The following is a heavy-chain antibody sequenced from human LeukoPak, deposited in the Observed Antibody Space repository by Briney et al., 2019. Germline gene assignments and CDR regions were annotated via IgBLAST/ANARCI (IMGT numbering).Heavy chain of an antibody. CDR2: IYPGDSDT. V-gene: IGHV5-51*01. J-gene: IGHJ3*02. Sequence: GESLKISCKGSGYSFTSYCIGWVRQMPGKGLEWMGIIYPGDSDTRYSPSFQGQVTISADKSISTAYLQWSSLKASDTAMYYCASLGPDYGDYVFYAFDIWGQGTMVTVSS. D-gene: IGHD4-17*01. CDR1: GYSFTSYC. CDR3: ASLGPDYGDYVFYAFDI.